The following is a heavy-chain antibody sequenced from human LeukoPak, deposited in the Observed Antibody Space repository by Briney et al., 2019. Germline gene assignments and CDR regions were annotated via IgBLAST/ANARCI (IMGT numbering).Heavy chain of an antibody. J-gene: IGHJ4*02. CDR2: INWNGGIT. CDR1: GFTFTTYW. V-gene: IGHV3-20*04. Sequence: RPGGSLRLSCAASGFTFTTYWMSWVRQAPGKGVEWVAGINWNGGITGYADSVKGRFTISRDNAKNSLYLQMNSLRVEDTALYYCARKGLGGELGGFDYWGQGTLVTVSS. D-gene: IGHD1-26*01. CDR3: ARKGLGGELGGFDY.